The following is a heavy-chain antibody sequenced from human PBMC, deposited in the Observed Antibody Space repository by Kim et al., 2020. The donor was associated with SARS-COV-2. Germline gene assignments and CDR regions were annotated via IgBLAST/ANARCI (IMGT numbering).Heavy chain of an antibody. D-gene: IGHD5-12*01. J-gene: IGHJ4*02. Sequence: ASVKVSCKASGYTFTGYHMHWVRQAPGQGLEWMGWINSNSGDTNYAQKFQDRVTMTSDTSISTAYMELSRLTSDDTAVYYCVRSLRGGYNRQPAYWGQGTQVTVSS. CDR2: INSNSGDT. CDR1: GYTFTGYH. V-gene: IGHV1-2*02. CDR3: VRSLRGGYNRQPAY.